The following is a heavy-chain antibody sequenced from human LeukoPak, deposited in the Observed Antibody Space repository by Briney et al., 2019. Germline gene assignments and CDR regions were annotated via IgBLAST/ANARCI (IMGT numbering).Heavy chain of an antibody. V-gene: IGHV1-18*01. CDR1: GYTFTSYG. CDR2: ISAYNGNT. D-gene: IGHD2-15*01. CDR3: ARDPRLYCSGGSCYYYYYMDV. J-gene: IGHJ6*03. Sequence: ASVKVSCKASGYTFTSYGITWVRQAPGQGLEWMGCISAYNGNTNYAQRLQGRDTMTTDRSTSTAYMELRSLRSDDTAVYYCARDPRLYCSGGSCYYYYYMDVWGKGTTVTVSS.